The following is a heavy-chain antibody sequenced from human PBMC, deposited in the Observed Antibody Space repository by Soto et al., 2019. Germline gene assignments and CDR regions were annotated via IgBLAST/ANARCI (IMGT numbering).Heavy chain of an antibody. V-gene: IGHV5-51*01. CDR1: GYSFASYW. J-gene: IGHJ4*02. CDR2: IYPGDSDT. CDR3: ARQVEDGYSFAYHY. D-gene: IGHD5-18*01. Sequence: GESLKISCKGSGYSFASYWIGWVRQMPGKGLEWMGIIYPGDSDTRYSPSFQGQVTISADKSISTAYLHWSSLKASDGAMYYCARQVEDGYSFAYHYWGQGTQVTVSS.